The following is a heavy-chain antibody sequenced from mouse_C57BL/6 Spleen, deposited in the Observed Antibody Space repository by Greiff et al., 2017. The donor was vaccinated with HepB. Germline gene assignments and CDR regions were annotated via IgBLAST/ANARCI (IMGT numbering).Heavy chain of an antibody. J-gene: IGHJ2*01. CDR3: ARTARIKY. CDR2: ISYSGST. D-gene: IGHD1-2*01. CDR1: GYSITSGYG. V-gene: IGHV3-2*02. Sequence: EVKLMESGPGLVKPSQSLSLTCTVTGYSITSGYGWNWIRQFPGNKLEWMGYISYSGSTNYNPSLKSRISITRDKSTNQFFLQLNSVTTEDTATYYCARTARIKYWGQGTTLTVST.